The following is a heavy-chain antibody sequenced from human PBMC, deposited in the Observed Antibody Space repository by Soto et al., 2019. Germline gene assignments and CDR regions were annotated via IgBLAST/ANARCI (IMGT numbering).Heavy chain of an antibody. CDR1: GGSINTYY. D-gene: IGHD3-3*01. CDR3: AIHFNFICADFADMRLNFDP. CDR2: VYTTGST. J-gene: IGHJ5*02. Sequence: QVQLQESGPGLVRPSATLSLTCTVTGGSINTYYWSWIRQSAGKGLACIGRVYTTGSTNYNPSLKSRVTISVDTSRNQFHLSLRSVTSADTAVYYCAIHFNFICADFADMRLNFDPCAQGNLVTVAS. V-gene: IGHV4-4*07.